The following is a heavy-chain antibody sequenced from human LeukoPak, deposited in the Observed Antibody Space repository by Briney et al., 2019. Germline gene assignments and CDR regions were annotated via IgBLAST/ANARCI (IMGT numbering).Heavy chain of an antibody. CDR3: ASKGATYSSSWYNFDY. V-gene: IGHV4-39*01. J-gene: IGHJ4*02. CDR2: IYYSGST. Sequence: PSETLSLTCTVSGGSISSSSYYWGWIRQPPGKGLEWIGSIYYSGSTYYNPSLKSRVTISVDTSKNQFSLKLSSVTAADTAVYYCASKGATYSSSWYNFDYWGQGTLVTVSS. CDR1: GGSISSSSYY. D-gene: IGHD6-13*01.